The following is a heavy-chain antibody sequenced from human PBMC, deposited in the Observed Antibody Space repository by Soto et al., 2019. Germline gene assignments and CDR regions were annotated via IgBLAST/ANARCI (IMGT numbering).Heavy chain of an antibody. J-gene: IGHJ5*02. CDR3: ARHDDRFDP. CDR2: VYYSGAT. V-gene: IGHV4-39*01. CDR1: GDSMTSPPYY. Sequence: PSETLSLTCNVSGDSMTSPPYYWGWIRQPPGKGLEWIGTVYYSGATYYNPSLRGRLTVSADTSKNYFSLRLTSVTAADTAVYYCARHDDRFDPWGQGILVTV.